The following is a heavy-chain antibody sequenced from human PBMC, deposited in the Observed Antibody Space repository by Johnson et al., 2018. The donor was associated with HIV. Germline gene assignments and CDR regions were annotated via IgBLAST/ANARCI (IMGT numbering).Heavy chain of an antibody. CDR2: ISSSGSTI. Sequence: QMQLVESGGGLVKPGGSLRLSCAASGFTFSDYYMSWIRQAPGKGLEWVSYISSSGSTIYYADSVKGRFTISRDNSKNTLSLQMNSLRVEDTAMYYCAKARSLLDYGGFDAFDIWGQGTLVIVSS. V-gene: IGHV3-11*04. D-gene: IGHD4-23*01. CDR1: GFTFSDYY. J-gene: IGHJ3*02. CDR3: AKARSLLDYGGFDAFDI.